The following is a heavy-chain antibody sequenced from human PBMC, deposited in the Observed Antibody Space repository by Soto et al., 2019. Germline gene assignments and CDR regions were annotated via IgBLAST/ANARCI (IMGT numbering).Heavy chain of an antibody. D-gene: IGHD6-19*01. CDR1: GFTFGDYA. CDR2: IRSKAYAGTT. J-gene: IGHJ1*01. V-gene: IGHV3-49*03. Sequence: GESLKISCIASGFTFGDYAMSWFRQAPGKGLEWVGFIRSKAYAGTTEYAASVKGRFTISRDDSKSIAYLQMNSLKTEDTAVYYCTRDLSSSGRAEYFQHWGQGTLVTVSS. CDR3: TRDLSSSGRAEYFQH.